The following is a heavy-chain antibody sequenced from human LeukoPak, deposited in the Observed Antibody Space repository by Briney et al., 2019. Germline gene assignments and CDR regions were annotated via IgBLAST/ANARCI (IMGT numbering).Heavy chain of an antibody. CDR3: ARVDGSCSGGSCPSGNWFDP. J-gene: IGHJ5*02. CDR2: IYYSGST. V-gene: IGHV4-59*01. CDR1: GGSISSYY. D-gene: IGHD2-15*01. Sequence: SETLSLTCTVSGGSISSYYWSWIRQPPGKGLEWIGYIYYSGSTNYNPSLKSRVTISVDTSKNQFSLKPSSVTAADTAVYYCARVDGSCSGGSCPSGNWFDPWGQGTLVTVSS.